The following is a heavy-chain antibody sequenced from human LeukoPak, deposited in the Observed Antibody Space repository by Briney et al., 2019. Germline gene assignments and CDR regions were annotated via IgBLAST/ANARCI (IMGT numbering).Heavy chain of an antibody. J-gene: IGHJ6*03. Sequence: SETLSLTCTVSGGSISSYYWSWIRQPPGKGLEWIGSIPDSGNTYYNPSLKSRVTISVDTSKKQFSLKLNSVTAADTAVYYCARVEVGYFGSGSYPPSYYHMDVWGKGTTVTISS. CDR3: ARVEVGYFGSGSYPPSYYHMDV. V-gene: IGHV4-59*08. CDR2: IPDSGNT. D-gene: IGHD3-10*01. CDR1: GGSISSYY.